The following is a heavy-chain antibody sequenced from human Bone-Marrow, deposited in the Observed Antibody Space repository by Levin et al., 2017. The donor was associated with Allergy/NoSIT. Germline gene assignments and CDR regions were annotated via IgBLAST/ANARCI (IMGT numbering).Heavy chain of an antibody. V-gene: IGHV4-31*03. CDR1: GGSFSGGGYH. Sequence: SETLSLTCTVSGGSFSGGGYHWSWIRQHPEKGLEWIGYISYRGTTYYNPSLKSRVTMSVDTSKTQFSLNLSSVTAADTAVYFCASEDGYGFDGWGQGAPVTVSS. CDR3: ASEDGYGFDG. D-gene: IGHD5-24*01. J-gene: IGHJ4*02. CDR2: ISYRGTT.